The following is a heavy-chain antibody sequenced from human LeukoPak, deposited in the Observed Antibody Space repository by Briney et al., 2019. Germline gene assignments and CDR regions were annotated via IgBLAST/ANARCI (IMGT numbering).Heavy chain of an antibody. CDR3: EAYYSSGWYFFDY. V-gene: IGHV1-24*01. D-gene: IGHD6-19*01. Sequence: ASVKVSCTVSGYTLTELSMHWVRQAPGKGLEWMGGFDPEDGETIYAQKFQGRVTMTEDTSTDTAYMELSSLRSEDTAVYYCEAYYSSGWYFFDYWGQGTLVTVSS. J-gene: IGHJ4*02. CDR1: GYTLTELS. CDR2: FDPEDGET.